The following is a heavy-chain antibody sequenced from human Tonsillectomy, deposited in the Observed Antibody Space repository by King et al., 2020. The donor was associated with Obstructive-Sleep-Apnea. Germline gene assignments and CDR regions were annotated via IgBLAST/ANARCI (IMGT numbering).Heavy chain of an antibody. CDR2: TYYSGST. J-gene: IGHJ6*02. Sequence: QLQESGPGLVKPSETLSLTCTVSGGSISSSSYYWGWIRQPPGKGLEWIGSTYYSGSTYYNPSLKSRVTISVDTSKNQFSLKRSSVTAADTAVYYCARDFVAADYYYYGMDVWGQGTTVTVSS. CDR1: GGSISSSSYY. V-gene: IGHV4-39*07. CDR3: ARDFVAADYYYYGMDV. D-gene: IGHD6-19*01.